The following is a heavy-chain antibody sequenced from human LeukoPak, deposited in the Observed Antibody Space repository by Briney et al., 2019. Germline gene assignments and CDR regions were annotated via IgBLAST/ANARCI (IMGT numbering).Heavy chain of an antibody. J-gene: IGHJ4*02. V-gene: IGHV3-7*01. D-gene: IGHD1-20*01. CDR1: GFTFSTYW. Sequence: GGSLRLSCAASGFTFSTYWMMWSRQAPGKGLEWVANIKEDGSEKYYVDSVKGRFTISRDGAKNSLYLQMNSLRAEDTAVYYCARGLTVKDYWGQGTLVTVS. CDR3: ARGLTVKDY. CDR2: IKEDGSEK.